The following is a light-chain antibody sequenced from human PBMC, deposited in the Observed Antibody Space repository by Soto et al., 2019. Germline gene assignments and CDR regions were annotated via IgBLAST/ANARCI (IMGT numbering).Light chain of an antibody. CDR1: QSLIHSDGNTY. CDR3: RQGTHGPWT. J-gene: IGKJ1*01. Sequence: DVVMTQSPLSLPVTLGQPASISCRSSQSLIHSDGNTYLNWFQQRPGQSPRRLIYKVSDRDSGGRERFSGSGSGTDFTRKISREEAEDVGVYYFRQGTHGPWTFGQGTKVEIK. V-gene: IGKV2-30*02. CDR2: KVS.